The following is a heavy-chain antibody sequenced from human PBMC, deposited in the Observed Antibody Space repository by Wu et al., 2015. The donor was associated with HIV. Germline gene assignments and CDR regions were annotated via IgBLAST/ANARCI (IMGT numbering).Heavy chain of an antibody. V-gene: IGHV1-2*02. CDR1: GYTFTGYY. CDR2: INPNSGGT. CDR3: ARAIYCSSTSCYWAFRDYYYYGMDV. D-gene: IGHD2-2*01. Sequence: QVQLVQSGAEVKKPGASVKVSCKASGYTFTGYYMHWVRQAPGQGLEWMGWINPNSGGTNYAQKFQGRVTMTRDTSISTAYMELSRLRSDDTAVYYCARAIYCSSTSCYWAFRDYYYYGMDVWGQGTTVTVSS. J-gene: IGHJ6*02.